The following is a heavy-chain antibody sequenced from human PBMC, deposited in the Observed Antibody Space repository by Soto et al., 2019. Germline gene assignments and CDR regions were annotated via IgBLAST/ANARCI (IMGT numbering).Heavy chain of an antibody. CDR1: SGSISSSNW. V-gene: IGHV4-4*02. CDR3: ARLSVFILPLNKYYYYYYMDV. Sequence: PSETMSLTCAVSSGSISSSNWWSWVRQPPGKGLEWIGEIYHSGSTNYNPSLKSRVTISVDKSKNQFSLKLSSVTAADTAVYYCARLSVFILPLNKYYYYYYMDVWGKGTTVTVSS. J-gene: IGHJ6*03. CDR2: IYHSGST. D-gene: IGHD1-26*01.